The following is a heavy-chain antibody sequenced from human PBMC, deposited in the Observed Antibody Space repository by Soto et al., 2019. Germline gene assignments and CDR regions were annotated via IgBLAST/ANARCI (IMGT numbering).Heavy chain of an antibody. CDR3: ARVLDARYDSSGYYFDY. Sequence: GGSLRLSCAASGFTFSSYWMSWVRQAPGKGLEWVANIKQDGSEKYYVDSVKGRFTISRDNAKNSLYLQMNSLRAEDTAVYYCARVLDARYDSSGYYFDYWGQGTLVTVSS. CDR1: GFTFSSYW. D-gene: IGHD3-22*01. V-gene: IGHV3-7*01. J-gene: IGHJ4*02. CDR2: IKQDGSEK.